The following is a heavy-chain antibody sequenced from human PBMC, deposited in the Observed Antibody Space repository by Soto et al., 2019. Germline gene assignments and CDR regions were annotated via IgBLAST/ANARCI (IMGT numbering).Heavy chain of an antibody. Sequence: SETLSLTCTVSGGSISSYYWSWIRQPPGKGLEWIGYIYYSGSTNYNPSLKSRVTISVDTSKNQFSLKLSSVTAADTAVYYCARATQVSSWGERLLDPWGQGTLVTVSS. CDR2: IYYSGST. J-gene: IGHJ5*02. CDR3: ARATQVSSWGERLLDP. CDR1: GGSISSYY. V-gene: IGHV4-59*01. D-gene: IGHD6-13*01.